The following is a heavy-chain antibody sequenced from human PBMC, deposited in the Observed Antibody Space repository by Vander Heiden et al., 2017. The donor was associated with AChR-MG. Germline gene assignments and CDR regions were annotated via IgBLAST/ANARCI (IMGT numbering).Heavy chain of an antibody. Sequence: QVQLVQSEAEVKKPGTSVKVSCKASGYTFTGYYMHWVRQAPGQGLEWMGWINPNSGGTNYAQKFQGRVTMTRDTSISTAYMELSRLRSDDTAVYYCARERQDIVVVPAANPFDYWGQGTLVTVSS. V-gene: IGHV1-2*02. CDR1: GYTFTGYY. CDR2: INPNSGGT. J-gene: IGHJ4*02. D-gene: IGHD2-2*01. CDR3: ARERQDIVVVPAANPFDY.